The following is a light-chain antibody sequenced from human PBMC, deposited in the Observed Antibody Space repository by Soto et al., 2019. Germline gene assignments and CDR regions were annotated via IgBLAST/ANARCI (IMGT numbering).Light chain of an antibody. CDR1: QSVSSY. CDR2: DAS. CDR3: QERSNWPPT. Sequence: IVWTQSPYTLSLSPGERATLSCRASQSVSSYLAWYQQKPCQPPSLLIYDASYRATVIPARFSGSGSGTDFTLTISCLEPEDFAVYYCQERSNWPPTFGQGTRLEIK. J-gene: IGKJ5*01. V-gene: IGKV3-11*01.